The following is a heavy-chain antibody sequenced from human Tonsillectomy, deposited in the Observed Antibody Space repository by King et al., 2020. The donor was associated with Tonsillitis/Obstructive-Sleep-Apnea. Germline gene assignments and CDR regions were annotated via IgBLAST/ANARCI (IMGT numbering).Heavy chain of an antibody. CDR2: IWDDGSNK. CDR1: GFTFSSYG. CDR3: ARDPVDLEFWSGYPMGWFDP. Sequence: VQLVESGGGVVQPGRSLRLSCAASGFTFSSYGMHWVRQAPGKGLEWVAVIWDDGSNKYYADSVKGRFTISRDNSKNTLYLQMNSLRAEDTAVYYCARDPVDLEFWSGYPMGWFDPWGQGTLVTVSS. V-gene: IGHV3-33*01. J-gene: IGHJ5*02. D-gene: IGHD3-3*01.